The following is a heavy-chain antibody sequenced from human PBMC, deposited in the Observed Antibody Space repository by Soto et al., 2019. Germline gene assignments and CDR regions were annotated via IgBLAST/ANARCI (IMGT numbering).Heavy chain of an antibody. V-gene: IGHV1-69*12. CDR1: GGRFNTYV. Sequence: QAQLVQSGAEVRKPGSSVRVSCKSSGGRFNTYVITWVRQAPGQGLEWMGGINPVYRTTMYAQHFEDRVTITADESTSTAYMEVSSLRSEDTAVYYCARGDSRGYYMDVWGQGTTVTVSS. CDR2: INPVYRTT. CDR3: ARGDSRGYYMDV. J-gene: IGHJ6*03. D-gene: IGHD3-10*01.